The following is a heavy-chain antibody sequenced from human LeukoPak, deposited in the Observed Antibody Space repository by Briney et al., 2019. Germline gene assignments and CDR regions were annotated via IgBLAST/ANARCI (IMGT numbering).Heavy chain of an antibody. D-gene: IGHD4-11*01. CDR3: AREYSNYET. CDR1: GFTFSSYA. Sequence: KPGGSLRLSCAASGFTFSSYAMHWVRQAPGKGLEWVAVISYDGSSKYYADSVKGRFTISGDNSKNTLYLQMNSLRAEDTAVYYCAREYSNYETWGQGTLVTVSS. J-gene: IGHJ5*02. V-gene: IGHV3-30*04. CDR2: ISYDGSSK.